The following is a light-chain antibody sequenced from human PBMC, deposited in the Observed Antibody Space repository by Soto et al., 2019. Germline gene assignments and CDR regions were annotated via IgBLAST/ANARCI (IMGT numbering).Light chain of an antibody. J-gene: IGLJ3*02. CDR2: VENSGSY. Sequence: QSVLTQSSSASASLGSSVRLTCTLSSGHSSYIIAWHQQQPGKAPRYLMKVENSGSYNKGSGVPDRFSGSSSGADRYLTISNLQSEDETDYYCETWDSNTRVFGGGTKLTVL. CDR1: SGHSSYI. CDR3: ETWDSNTRV. V-gene: IGLV4-60*03.